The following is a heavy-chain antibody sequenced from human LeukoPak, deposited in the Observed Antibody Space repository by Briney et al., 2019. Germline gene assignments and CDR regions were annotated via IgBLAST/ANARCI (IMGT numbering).Heavy chain of an antibody. Sequence: GGSLRLSCAASGFTFSNDWMNWVRQAPGKGLEWVGRIKSTVDGGTTDLAAPVKGRFTVPRDDSENTLYLQMNSLTTEDTAVYYCTTGGNVMVAGTRAFDIWGHGTTVIVS. CDR2: IKSTVDGGTT. D-gene: IGHD6-19*01. CDR3: TTGGNVMVAGTRAFDI. J-gene: IGHJ3*02. V-gene: IGHV3-15*07. CDR1: GFTFSNDW.